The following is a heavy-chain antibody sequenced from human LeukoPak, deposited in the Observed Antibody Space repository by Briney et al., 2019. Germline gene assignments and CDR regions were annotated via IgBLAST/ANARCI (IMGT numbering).Heavy chain of an antibody. D-gene: IGHD3-16*01. V-gene: IGHV3-43*01. CDR1: GFTFDDYT. J-gene: IGHJ6*02. CDR3: AKDMAVGGSLFYGMDV. CDR2: ISWDGGST. Sequence: GGSLRLSCAASGFTFDDYTMHWVRQAPGKGLEWVSLISWDGGSTYYADSVKGRFTISRDNSKNSLYLQMNSLRTEDTALYYCAKDMAVGGSLFYGMDVWGQGTTVTVSS.